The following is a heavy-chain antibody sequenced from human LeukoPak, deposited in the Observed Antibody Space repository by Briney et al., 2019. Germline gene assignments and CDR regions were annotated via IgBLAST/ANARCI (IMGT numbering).Heavy chain of an antibody. CDR3: TRDEAVYNSVWKQTNWFDP. CDR1: GYTFTDYF. J-gene: IGHJ5*02. Sequence: GASVKVSCKASGYTFTDYFIHWVRQAPGQGLEWMGWLSPKNGDTKYAQSFQGRVTMTRDTSINTVYMELRGLRSDDTAVYYCTRDEAVYNSVWKQTNWFDPWGQGTLVTLSS. V-gene: IGHV1-2*02. CDR2: LSPKNGDT. D-gene: IGHD6-19*01.